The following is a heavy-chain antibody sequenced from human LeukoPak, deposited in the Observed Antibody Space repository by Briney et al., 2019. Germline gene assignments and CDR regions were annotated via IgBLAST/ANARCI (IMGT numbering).Heavy chain of an antibody. CDR1: GFTFSSYA. CDR3: AKESCSSRCNFDY. D-gene: IGHD2-2*01. V-gene: IGHV3-23*01. J-gene: IGHJ4*02. CDR2: IDTSGGHT. Sequence: GGSLRLSCAASGFTFSSYAMSWVRQAPGKGLEWVSAIDTSGGHTYYADSVKGRFTISRDNSENTLYLQMNSLRAEDTAVHYCAKESCSSRCNFDYWGQGTLVTVSS.